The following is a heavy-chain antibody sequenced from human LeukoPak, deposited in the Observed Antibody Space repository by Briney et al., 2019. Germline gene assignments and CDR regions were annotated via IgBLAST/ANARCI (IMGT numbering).Heavy chain of an antibody. CDR2: IYPGDSDA. J-gene: IGHJ4*02. CDR1: GYTFTSYW. Sequence: GESLKISCKGSGYTFTSYWIGWVRQMPGKGLEWMGIIYPGDSDARYSPSFQGQVTISADKSISTAYLQWSSLKASDTAMYYCARLSDDDSSGSIYFDYWGQGTLVTVSS. CDR3: ARLSDDDSSGSIYFDY. D-gene: IGHD3-22*01. V-gene: IGHV5-51*01.